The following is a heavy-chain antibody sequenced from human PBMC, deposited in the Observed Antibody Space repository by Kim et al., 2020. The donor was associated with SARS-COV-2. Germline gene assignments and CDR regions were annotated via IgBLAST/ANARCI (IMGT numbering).Heavy chain of an antibody. Sequence: SVKVSCKASGGTFSSYAISWVRQAPGQGLEWMGGIIPIFGTANYAQKFQGRVTITADESTSTAYMELSSLRSEDTAVYYCARDFLGTMAPRDHLGIDPWGQGTLVTVSS. CDR2: IIPIFGTA. CDR1: GGTFSSYA. V-gene: IGHV1-69*13. D-gene: IGHD3-10*01. CDR3: ARDFLGTMAPRDHLGIDP. J-gene: IGHJ5*02.